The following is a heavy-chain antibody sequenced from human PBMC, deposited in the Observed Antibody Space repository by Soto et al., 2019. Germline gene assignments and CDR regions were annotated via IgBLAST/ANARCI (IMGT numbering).Heavy chain of an antibody. V-gene: IGHV4-59*08. D-gene: IGHD2-15*01. CDR2: ISYSGST. J-gene: IGHJ4*02. Sequence: SETLSLTCTVSGGSISSYYWSWIRQPPGKGLEWIGYISYSGSTNYNPSLKSRVTISVDTSKNQFSLKLSSVTAADTAVYYCARYCSGGSCCDYWGQGTLVTVSS. CDR1: GGSISSYY. CDR3: ARYCSGGSCCDY.